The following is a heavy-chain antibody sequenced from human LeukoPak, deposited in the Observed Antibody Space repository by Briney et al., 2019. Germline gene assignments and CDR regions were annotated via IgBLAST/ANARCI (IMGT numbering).Heavy chain of an antibody. V-gene: IGHV1-2*02. D-gene: IGHD2-2*01. CDR1: GYTFTGYY. CDR3: ARDPPDIVVVPAARDAY. CDR2: INPNSGGT. J-gene: IGHJ4*02. Sequence: ASVKVSCKASGYTFTGYYMHWVREAPGQGLEWRGWINPNSGGTNYAQKFQGRVTVTRDTSISTAYMELSRLRSDDTAVYYCARDPPDIVVVPAARDAYWGQGTLVTVSS.